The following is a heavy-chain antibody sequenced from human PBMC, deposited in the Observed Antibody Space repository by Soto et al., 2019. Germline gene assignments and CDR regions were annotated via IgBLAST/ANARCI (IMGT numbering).Heavy chain of an antibody. CDR2: VSYDGNTK. J-gene: IGHJ5*02. CDR1: GFSFNDHA. V-gene: IGHV3-30-3*01. Sequence: GESLKISCAASGFSFNDHAMHWVRQAPGKGLEWVAVVSYDGNTKQYADSVKGRFTISRDTSNNTLYLQMNSLTTEDTAVYYCARDRPYGDPNWFDPWGQGTLVTVSS. D-gene: IGHD4-17*01. CDR3: ARDRPYGDPNWFDP.